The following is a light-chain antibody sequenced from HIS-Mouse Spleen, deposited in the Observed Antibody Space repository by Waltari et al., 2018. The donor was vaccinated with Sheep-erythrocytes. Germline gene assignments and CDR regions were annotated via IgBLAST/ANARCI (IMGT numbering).Light chain of an antibody. J-gene: IGKJ2*01. Sequence: EMVLTQSPPPLPLSPGERPTLSCRASQSVSSYLAWYQQKPGQAPRLLIYDASNRATGIPARFSGSGSGTDFTLTISSLEPEDFAVYYCQQRSNWYTFGQGTKLEIK. CDR2: DAS. V-gene: IGKV3-11*01. CDR1: QSVSSY. CDR3: QQRSNWYT.